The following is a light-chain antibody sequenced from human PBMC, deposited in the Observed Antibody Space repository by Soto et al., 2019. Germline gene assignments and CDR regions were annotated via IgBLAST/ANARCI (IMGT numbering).Light chain of an antibody. CDR1: QGIRSA. J-gene: IGKJ5*01. Sequence: IQMGQSPSTRSASVGDRVTITCRTSQGIRSALGWYQQKPGKVPKLRIYAASTLQSGVPSRGSGRVACRVCTRNISSLPHEDGSTYAGLLESSYFWAVGQGTRLENK. CDR2: AAS. CDR3: LLESSYFWA. V-gene: IGKV1-6*01.